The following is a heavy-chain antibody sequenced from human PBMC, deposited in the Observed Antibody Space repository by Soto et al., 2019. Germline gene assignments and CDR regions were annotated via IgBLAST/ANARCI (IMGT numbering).Heavy chain of an antibody. Sequence: SETLSLTCSVSGYSVSSSDYYWAWLRQPPGTGLEWIGSMLYSGLTYYNPPLKSRVTLSVDTSKNPFSVRLNSVTASDTAVYYCAPLSVSLSGPYGIDVWGQGTTVTVSS. CDR2: MLYSGLT. V-gene: IGHV4-39*01. J-gene: IGHJ6*02. D-gene: IGHD2-15*01. CDR3: APLSVSLSGPYGIDV. CDR1: GYSVSSSDYY.